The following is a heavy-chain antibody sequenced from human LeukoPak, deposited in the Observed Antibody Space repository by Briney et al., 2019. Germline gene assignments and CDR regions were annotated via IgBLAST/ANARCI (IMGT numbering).Heavy chain of an antibody. V-gene: IGHV3-7*04. CDR2: IKQDGSKK. D-gene: IGHD5-24*01. J-gene: IGHJ4*02. CDR1: GFPFSSYW. Sequence: PGGSLRLSCVASGFPFSSYWMTWVRQAPGKGLEWVANIKQDGSKKSYVDSVKGRVTISRDNAKNSLYRQMNSLRAEDTAIYYCTRVGYIDEGIDYWGQGTLVTVSS. CDR3: TRVGYIDEGIDY.